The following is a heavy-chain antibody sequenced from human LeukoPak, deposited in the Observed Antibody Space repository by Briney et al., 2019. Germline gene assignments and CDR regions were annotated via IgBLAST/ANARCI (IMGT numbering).Heavy chain of an antibody. J-gene: IGHJ4*02. CDR3: ARESVAVAGSARDY. D-gene: IGHD6-19*01. CDR1: GYTFTNYY. V-gene: IGHV1-46*01. CDR2: INPTGGNA. Sequence: ASVKVSCKASGYTFTNYYMHWVRQAPGQGLEWMGIINPTGGNADYAQKFQGRVTMTRDTSTSTVYMELSSLRSEDTAVYYCARESVAVAGSARDYWGQGTLVTVSS.